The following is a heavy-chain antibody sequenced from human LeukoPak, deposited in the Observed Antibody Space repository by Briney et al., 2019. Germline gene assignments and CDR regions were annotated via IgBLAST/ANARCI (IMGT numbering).Heavy chain of an antibody. CDR2: INPNSGGT. V-gene: IGHV1-2*02. D-gene: IGHD5-18*01. J-gene: IGHJ5*02. Sequence: ASVKVSCKASGYTFTGYYMHWVRQAPGHGLEWMGWINPNSGGTNYAQKFQGRVTMTRDTSISTAYMELSRLRSDDTAVYYCAREEEDTAMVMSWWFDPWGQGTLVTVSS. CDR1: GYTFTGYY. CDR3: AREEEDTAMVMSWWFDP.